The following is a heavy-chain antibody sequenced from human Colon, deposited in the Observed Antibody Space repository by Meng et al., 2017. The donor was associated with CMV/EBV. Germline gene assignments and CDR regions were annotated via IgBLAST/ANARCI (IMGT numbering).Heavy chain of an antibody. V-gene: IGHV3-33*01. CDR3: ATGGGTEAATAGVFDF. CDR2: ISPAGSKK. J-gene: IGHJ4*02. Sequence: SGINIIWHAMRCGRQAPGKGLEWVATISPAGSKKYYADSVKGRFTISRDNSRNAQFLDLNSLRDEDTAVYFCATGGGTEAATAGVFDFWGQGTLVTVSS. D-gene: IGHD6-25*01. CDR1: GINIIWHA.